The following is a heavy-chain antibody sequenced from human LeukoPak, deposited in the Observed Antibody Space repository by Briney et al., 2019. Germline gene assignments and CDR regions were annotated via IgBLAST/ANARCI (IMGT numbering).Heavy chain of an antibody. J-gene: IGHJ4*02. CDR3: ARFSKTLVGATGGDY. D-gene: IGHD1-26*01. Sequence: PEALSVTRTEPRYSISSGMYWAWIGRPPGKGRAGFGRFYHSGNTYYNPSLHSRVTISVDTSKNQFSLKLSSVTAADTAVYYCARFSKTLVGATGGDYWGQGTLVTVSS. CDR1: RYSISSGMY. CDR2: FYHSGNT. V-gene: IGHV4-38-2*02.